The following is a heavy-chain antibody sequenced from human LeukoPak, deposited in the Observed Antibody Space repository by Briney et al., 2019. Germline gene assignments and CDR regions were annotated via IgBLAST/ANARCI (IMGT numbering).Heavy chain of an antibody. D-gene: IGHD4-17*01. Sequence: PGRSLRLSCVASGFTFRSYGMHWVRQAPGKGLEGVAVISYDGSNKYYADSVKGRFTISRDNSKNTLYLQMNSLRAEDTAVYYCAKDLLGDYDDAWGQGTLVTVSS. CDR2: ISYDGSNK. CDR1: GFTFRSYG. CDR3: AKDLLGDYDDA. V-gene: IGHV3-30*18. J-gene: IGHJ5*02.